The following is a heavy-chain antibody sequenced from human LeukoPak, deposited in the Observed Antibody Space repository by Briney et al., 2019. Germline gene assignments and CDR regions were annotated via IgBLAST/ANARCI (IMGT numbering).Heavy chain of an antibody. CDR3: AKGNYYGSGSYFTAFDI. CDR2: ISYDGSNK. Sequence: GGSLRLSCAASGFTFSSYGMHWVRQAPGKGLEWVAVISYDGSNKYYADSVKGRFTISRDNSKNTLYLQMNSLRAEDTAVYYCAKGNYYGSGSYFTAFDIWGQGTMVTVSS. J-gene: IGHJ3*02. CDR1: GFTFSSYG. D-gene: IGHD3-10*01. V-gene: IGHV3-30*18.